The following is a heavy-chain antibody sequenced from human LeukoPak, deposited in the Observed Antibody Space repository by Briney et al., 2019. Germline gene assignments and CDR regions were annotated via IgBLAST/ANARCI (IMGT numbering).Heavy chain of an antibody. J-gene: IGHJ4*02. CDR1: GGSISGSSYY. CDR3: ARQETITTPGVDY. V-gene: IGHV4-39*01. Sequence: SSETLSLTCTVSGGSISGSSYYWGWLRQPPGKGLEWIANAYYSGTTYYNPSLKSRVTISVDTSKNQFSLKLSSVTAADTAVYYCARQETITTPGVDYWGQGTPVTVSS. CDR2: AYYSGTT. D-gene: IGHD3-3*01.